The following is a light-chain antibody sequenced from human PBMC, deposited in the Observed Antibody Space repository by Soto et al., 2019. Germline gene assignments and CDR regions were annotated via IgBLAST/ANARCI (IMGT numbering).Light chain of an antibody. Sequence: QSALTQPASVSGSPGQSITISCTGTSSDVGGYNYVSWYQQHPGKAPKLMIYDVSNRPSGVSNRFSGSKSGNTASLTISGLQAEDEADYYCSSYTSSTPRVLGGGTKVTVL. CDR2: DVS. CDR1: SSDVGGYNY. J-gene: IGLJ2*01. V-gene: IGLV2-14*01. CDR3: SSYTSSTPRV.